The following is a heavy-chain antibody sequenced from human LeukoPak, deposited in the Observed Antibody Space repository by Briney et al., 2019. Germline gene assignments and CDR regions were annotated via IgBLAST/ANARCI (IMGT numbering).Heavy chain of an antibody. V-gene: IGHV4-4*07. CDR2: IYSSGST. Sequence: SETLSLTCSVSGGSISSNYWSWIRQPAGKGLEWIGRIYSSGSTNYNPSLKSRLTMSVDTSENQFSLRLSSVTAADTAVYFCARVKYYDSSGYYYFEYWGQGILVTVSS. CDR1: GGSISSNY. CDR3: ARVKYYDSSGYYYFEY. J-gene: IGHJ4*02. D-gene: IGHD3-22*01.